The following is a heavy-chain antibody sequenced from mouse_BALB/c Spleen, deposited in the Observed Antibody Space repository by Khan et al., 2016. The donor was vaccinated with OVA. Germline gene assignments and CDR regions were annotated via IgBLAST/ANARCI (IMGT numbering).Heavy chain of an antibody. CDR3: SRSNGNYWFAY. V-gene: IGHV9-3-1*01. CDR1: GYTLTDYG. J-gene: IGHJ3*01. Sequence: QIQLVQSGPELKKPGETVKISCKASGYTLTDYGMNWVKQAPGKGLKWMGWINTYTGEATYADDFKGRFAFSLETSANTAYLKITNLKTEDTATYFCSRSNGNYWFAYWGQGTLVTVSA. CDR2: INTYTGEA. D-gene: IGHD2-1*01.